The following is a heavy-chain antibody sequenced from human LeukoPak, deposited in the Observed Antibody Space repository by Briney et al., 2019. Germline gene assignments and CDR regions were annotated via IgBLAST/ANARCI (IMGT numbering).Heavy chain of an antibody. Sequence: SETLSLTCAVYGGSFSGYYWSWIRQPPGKGLEWIGEINHSGSTNYNPSLQSRVTISVDTSKNQFSLKLSSVTAADTAVYYCARVVTMIVVVPDAFDIWGQGTMVTVSS. CDR2: INHSGST. CDR1: GGSFSGYY. V-gene: IGHV4-34*01. CDR3: ARVVTMIVVVPDAFDI. D-gene: IGHD3-22*01. J-gene: IGHJ3*02.